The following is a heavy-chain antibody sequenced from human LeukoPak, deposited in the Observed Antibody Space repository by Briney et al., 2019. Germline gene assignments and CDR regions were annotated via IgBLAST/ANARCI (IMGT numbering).Heavy chain of an antibody. D-gene: IGHD3-22*01. CDR3: AADPYYNDKNGYSNWFDP. CDR2: INPNSGGA. CDR1: GYTFTGYY. Sequence: ASVKVSCKASGYTFTGYYMHWVRQAPGQGLEWMGWINPNSGGANYAQKFQGRVTMTRDTSISTAYMELNSLRSEDTAVYYCAADPYYNDKNGYSNWFDPWGQGTLVTASS. J-gene: IGHJ5*02. V-gene: IGHV1-2*02.